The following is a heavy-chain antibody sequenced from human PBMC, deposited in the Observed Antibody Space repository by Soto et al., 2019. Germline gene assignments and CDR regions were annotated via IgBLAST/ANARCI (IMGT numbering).Heavy chain of an antibody. CDR2: ICYSGST. Sequence: ASGTLSLTCTVSGGSLSSSTYYWGWIRQPPRKGLEWIGSICYSGSTYYNPSLRSRVTISVDTSKNQFSLKLSSVTAADTAVYYCARHRLLTPPVYWGQGTLVTVSS. CDR3: ARHRLLTPPVY. CDR1: GGSLSSSTYY. D-gene: IGHD1-26*01. J-gene: IGHJ4*02. V-gene: IGHV4-39*01.